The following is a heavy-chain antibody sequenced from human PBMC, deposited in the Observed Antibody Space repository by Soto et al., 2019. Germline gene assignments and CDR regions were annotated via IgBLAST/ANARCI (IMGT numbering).Heavy chain of an antibody. J-gene: IGHJ4*02. CDR3: AREGRHFDY. CDR2: INPIFGTP. V-gene: IGHV1-69*06. CDR1: GGTFSRYA. Sequence: QVPLVQSGAEVQRPGSSVKVSCKASGGTFSRYAISWVRQAPGQGLEWMGGINPIFGTPHYAQKYQGRVTITADTFTNTAYMELTRLTSDDTAVYFCAREGRHFDYWGQGTLVTVSS.